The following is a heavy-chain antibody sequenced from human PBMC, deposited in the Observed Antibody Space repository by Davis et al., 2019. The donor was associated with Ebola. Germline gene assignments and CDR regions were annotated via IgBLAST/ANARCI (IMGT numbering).Heavy chain of an antibody. CDR2: IRYDASRK. J-gene: IGHJ4*02. D-gene: IGHD6-19*01. CDR3: ARESGSGWTMVEY. Sequence: GGSLRLSCAASGSTFSDYAMHWVRQAPGKGLEWVGFIRYDASRKYYADSVKGRFTISRDNSKNTLYLQMSSLRVEDTAVFYCARESGSGWTMVEYWGQGTLVTVSS. CDR1: GSTFSDYA. V-gene: IGHV3-30*02.